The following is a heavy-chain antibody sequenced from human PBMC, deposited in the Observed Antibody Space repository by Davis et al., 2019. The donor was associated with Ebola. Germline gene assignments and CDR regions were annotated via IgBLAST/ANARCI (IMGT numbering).Heavy chain of an antibody. J-gene: IGHJ4*02. CDR2: IYYSGST. D-gene: IGHD1-26*01. CDR1: GGSISSSSYY. V-gene: IGHV4-39*07. CDR3: ARQGGSYSYDY. Sequence: PGGSLRLSCTVSGGSISSSSYYWGWIRQPPGKGLEWIGSIYYSGSTYYNPSLKSRVTISVDTSKNQFSLKLSSVTAADTAVYYCARQGGSYSYDYWGQGTLVTVSS.